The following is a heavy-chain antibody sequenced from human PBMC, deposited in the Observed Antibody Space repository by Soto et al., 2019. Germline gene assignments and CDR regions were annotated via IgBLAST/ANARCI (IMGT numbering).Heavy chain of an antibody. CDR3: AKEGEHSSGWAKFDY. CDR1: GFTFSSYG. J-gene: IGHJ4*02. D-gene: IGHD6-19*01. V-gene: IGHV3-30*18. Sequence: GGSLRLSCAASGFTFSSYGMHWVRQAPGKGLEWVAVISYDGSNKYYADSVKGRFTISRDNSKNTLYLQMNSLRAEDTAVYYCAKEGEHSSGWAKFDYWGQGTLVTVSS. CDR2: ISYDGSNK.